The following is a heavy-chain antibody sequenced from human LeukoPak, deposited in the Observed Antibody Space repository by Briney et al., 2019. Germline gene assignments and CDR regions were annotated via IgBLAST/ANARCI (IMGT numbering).Heavy chain of an antibody. CDR3: ARPPAAAGSDY. J-gene: IGHJ4*02. CDR2: INPTSGDT. CDR1: GYTFTGYY. D-gene: IGHD6-13*01. Sequence: GASVKASCKASGYTFTGYYMHWVRQAPGQGLEWMGWINPTSGDTNYARKFQGRVTMARDTSISTAYMELSRLRSDDTAVYYCARPPAAAGSDYWGQGTLVTVSS. V-gene: IGHV1-2*02.